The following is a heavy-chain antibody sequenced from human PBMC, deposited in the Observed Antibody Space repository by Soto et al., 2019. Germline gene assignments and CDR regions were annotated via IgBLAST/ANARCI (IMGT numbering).Heavy chain of an antibody. CDR3: ARSPRPSEAPPHFDX. V-gene: IGHV4-30-4*02. CDR2: IYYSGST. Sequence: PSDTLSLTFTVSGGSISSVDYYWSWIRQPPGEGLELIGYIYYSGSTYYNPSLKSRVTISVDTSKNQFSLKLSSVTAAETAVYYCARSPRPSEAPPHFDXWGQGTLVTVSX. J-gene: IGHJ4*02. CDR1: GGSISSVDYY.